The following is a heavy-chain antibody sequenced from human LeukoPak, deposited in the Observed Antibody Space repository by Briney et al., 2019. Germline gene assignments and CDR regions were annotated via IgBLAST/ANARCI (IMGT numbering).Heavy chain of an antibody. CDR3: ARVTRWAGLDF. CDR2: IYYSGST. J-gene: IGHJ4*02. V-gene: IGHV4-30-4*01. Sequence: SETLSLTCNVSGGSISSGDKYWRWIRQPPGKGLEWIGYIYYSGSTYYTPSLKSRLTISVDTSENQFSLHLTSVTAADTAVYFCARVTRWAGLDFWGQGTLVTVSS. CDR1: GGSISSGDKY. D-gene: IGHD2-21*02.